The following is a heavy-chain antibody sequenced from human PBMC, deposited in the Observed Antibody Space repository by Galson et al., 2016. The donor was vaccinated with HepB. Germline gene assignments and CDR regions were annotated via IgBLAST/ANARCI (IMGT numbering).Heavy chain of an antibody. J-gene: IGHJ4*02. V-gene: IGHV4-61*02. CDR3: VKEAYTYGALHDYFEY. Sequence: TLSLTCTVSGGSISSGNYYWSWIRQPAGRRLEWIGRVHTTGNTDYNSSLKSRLAISLDTSKNQFSLKVTSVTASDTAVYYCVKEAYTYGALHDYFEYWGQGTRVTVSS. CDR1: GGSISSGNYY. CDR2: VHTTGNT. D-gene: IGHD4/OR15-4a*01.